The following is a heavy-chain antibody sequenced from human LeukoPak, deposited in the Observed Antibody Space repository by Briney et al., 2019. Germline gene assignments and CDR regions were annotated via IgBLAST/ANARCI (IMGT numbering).Heavy chain of an antibody. CDR2: ITSSGGTT. CDR3: ASRPPPSRGPNDY. D-gene: IGHD3-10*01. CDR1: GFTLSNYG. J-gene: IGHJ4*02. Sequence: PGGSLRLSCAASGFTLSNYGLNWVRQAPGKGLEWVSYITSSGGTTYYADSVKGRFTISRDNAKNSLYLQMHSLRAEDTAVYYCASRPPPSRGPNDYWGQGTLVTVSS. V-gene: IGHV3-48*03.